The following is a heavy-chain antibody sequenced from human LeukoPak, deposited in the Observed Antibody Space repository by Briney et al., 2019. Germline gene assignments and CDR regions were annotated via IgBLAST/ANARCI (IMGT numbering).Heavy chain of an antibody. V-gene: IGHV3-30-3*01. D-gene: IGHD2-2*01. CDR3: ARASPEGSSVIVV. CDR1: GFTFSSYA. J-gene: IGHJ3*01. Sequence: GGSLRLSCAASGFTFSSYAMHWIRQAPGKGLEWVAVISYDGSNKYYADSVKGRFTISRDNSKNTLYLQMNSLRAEDTAVYYCARASPEGSSVIVVWGQGTMVTVSS. CDR2: ISYDGSNK.